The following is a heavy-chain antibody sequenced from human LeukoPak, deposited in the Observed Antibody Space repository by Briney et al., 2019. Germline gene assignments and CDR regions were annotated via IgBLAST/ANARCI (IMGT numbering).Heavy chain of an antibody. CDR1: GYTFIVHY. D-gene: IGHD1-14*01. V-gene: IGHV1-2*02. CDR3: ARTRTGKPDF. CDR2: VNPSSGGT. Sequence: ASVTVSCKASGYTFIVHYIHWVRQAPGQGLEWMGWVNPSSGGTNYAQKFQDRVTMTRDTSINTAYMELSSLRSDDTAVYYRARTRTGKPDFWGQGTLVTVSS. J-gene: IGHJ4*02.